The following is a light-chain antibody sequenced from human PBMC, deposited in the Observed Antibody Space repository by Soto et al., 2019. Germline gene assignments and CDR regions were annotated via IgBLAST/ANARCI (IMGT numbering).Light chain of an antibody. CDR3: QQYNSYWM. J-gene: IGKJ1*01. CDR2: AAS. Sequence: DIQMPQSPSSLSASVGDEVTITCRASQTIMTYLNWYQLKPGKPPRLLIYAASSLQSGVPSRFSGSGSGTEFTLIISSLQPDDFATYYCQQYNSYWMFGLGTKVDI. V-gene: IGKV1-5*01. CDR1: QTIMTY.